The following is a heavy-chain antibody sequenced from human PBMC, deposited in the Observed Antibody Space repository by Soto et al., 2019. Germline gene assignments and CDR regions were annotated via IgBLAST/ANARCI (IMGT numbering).Heavy chain of an antibody. CDR2: ISSNSAYI. CDR3: TRDASRDSSARGWFEP. J-gene: IGHJ5*02. CDR1: GFTFRSFT. V-gene: IGHV3-21*01. Sequence: GGSLRLSCAASGFTFRSFTMNWVRQAPGKGLEWVSTISSNSAYIYYTDALRGRFTISRDNAKNSLHLQMNSLRAEDTAVYYCTRDASRDSSARGWFEPWGPGTLVTVSS. D-gene: IGHD6-13*01.